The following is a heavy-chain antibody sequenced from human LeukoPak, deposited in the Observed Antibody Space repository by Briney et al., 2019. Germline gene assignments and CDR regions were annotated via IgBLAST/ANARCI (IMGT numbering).Heavy chain of an antibody. CDR3: ARGQEYYDFWSGYYRSYYYYYMDV. Sequence: ASVKVSCKASGYTFTSYYMHWVRQAPGQGLEWMGIINPTDGSTSYAQKFQGRVTMTRDTSTSTVYMELSSLRSEDTAVYFCARGQEYYDFWSGYYRSYYYYYMDVWGKGTTVTVSS. J-gene: IGHJ6*03. D-gene: IGHD3-3*01. CDR1: GYTFTSYY. V-gene: IGHV1-46*01. CDR2: INPTDGST.